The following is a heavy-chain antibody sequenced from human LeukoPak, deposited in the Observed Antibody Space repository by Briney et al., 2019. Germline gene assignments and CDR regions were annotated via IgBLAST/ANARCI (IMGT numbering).Heavy chain of an antibody. CDR1: GFTFSSYG. J-gene: IGHJ3*02. Sequence: GSLRLSCAASGFTFSSYGMHWVRQAPGKGLEWVAFIRYDGSNKYYADSVKGRSTISRDNSKNTLYLQMNSLRAEDTAVYYCAKVHSGFWSGYYPWDAFDIWGQGTMVTVSS. CDR2: IRYDGSNK. D-gene: IGHD3-3*01. V-gene: IGHV3-30*02. CDR3: AKVHSGFWSGYYPWDAFDI.